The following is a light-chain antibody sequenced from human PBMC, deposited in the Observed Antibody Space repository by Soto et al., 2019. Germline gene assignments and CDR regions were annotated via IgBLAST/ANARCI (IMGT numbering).Light chain of an antibody. CDR3: CSYAGGTSWV. V-gene: IGLV2-23*02. CDR1: GSDVGSYIL. Sequence: QSALTQPASVSGSPGQSITISCTGTGSDVGSYILVSWYQQHPGKAPKLIIYEVSERPSGVSDRFSGSKSDNTASLTISGLQAEDEADYYCCSYAGGTSWVFGGWTKLTVL. CDR2: EVS. J-gene: IGLJ3*02.